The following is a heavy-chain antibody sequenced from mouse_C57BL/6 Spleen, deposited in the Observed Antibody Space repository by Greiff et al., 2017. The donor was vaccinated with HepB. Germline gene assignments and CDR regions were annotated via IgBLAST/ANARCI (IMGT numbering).Heavy chain of an antibody. V-gene: IGHV1-81*01. CDR2: IYPRSGNT. D-gene: IGHD1-1*01. CDR3: SRFSLPLYYGSSYEYYAMDY. CDR1: GYTFTSYG. Sequence: VQLQQSGAELARPGASVKLSCKASGYTFTSYGISWVKQRTGQGLEWIGEIYPRSGNTYYNEKFKGKATLTADKSSSTAYMEIRSLTSEDSAVYFCSRFSLPLYYGSSYEYYAMDYWGQGTSVTVSS. J-gene: IGHJ4*01.